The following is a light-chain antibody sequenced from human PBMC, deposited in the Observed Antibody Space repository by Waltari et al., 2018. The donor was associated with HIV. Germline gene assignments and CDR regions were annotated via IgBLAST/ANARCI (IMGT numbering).Light chain of an antibody. J-gene: IGLJ2*01. V-gene: IGLV2-23*02. Sequence: QSALTQPASVSGSPGQSITISCTGTSSDVGGYNYVSWYQQHPAKAPKLMIYDVSKRPSGVANRFSGSKSGNTASLTISGLQAEDEADYYCCSYAGSSTLVFGGGTKLTVL. CDR3: CSYAGSSTLV. CDR2: DVS. CDR1: SSDVGGYNY.